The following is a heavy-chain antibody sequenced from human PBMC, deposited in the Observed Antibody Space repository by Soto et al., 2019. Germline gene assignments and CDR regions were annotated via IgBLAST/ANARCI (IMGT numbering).Heavy chain of an antibody. CDR3: ARDLYSSSARYFDY. Sequence: PGGSLRISCAAPGFTFSRYSINRVRQAPVKGLEWVSSISSSSSYIYYADSVKGRFTISRDNAKNSLYLQMNSLRAEDTAVYYCARDLYSSSARYFDYWGQGTLVTVSS. D-gene: IGHD6-6*01. CDR2: ISSSSSYI. J-gene: IGHJ4*02. CDR1: GFTFSRYS. V-gene: IGHV3-21*01.